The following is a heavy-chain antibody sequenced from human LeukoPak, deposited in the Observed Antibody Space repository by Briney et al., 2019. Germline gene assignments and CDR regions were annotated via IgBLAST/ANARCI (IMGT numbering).Heavy chain of an antibody. CDR3: EAYGSV. CDR1: GFTLSNHW. V-gene: IGHV3-7*03. J-gene: IGHJ4*02. Sequence: GGSLRLSCVGSGFTLSNHWMTWVRQAPGKGPEWVANIKGDGSEEYYVESVKGRFSISRDNTKNAVYLQMNSLRIEDTALYYCEAYGSVWGQGIPVAVPS. D-gene: IGHD3-10*01. CDR2: IKGDGSEE.